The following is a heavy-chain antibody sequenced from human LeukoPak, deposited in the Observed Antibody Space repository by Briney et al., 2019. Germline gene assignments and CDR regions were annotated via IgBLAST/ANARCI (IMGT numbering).Heavy chain of an antibody. Sequence: GRSLRLSCAASGFTFSSYAMHWVRQAPGKGLEWVAVISYDGSNKYYADSVKGRFTISRDNSKNTLYLQMNSLRAEDTAVYYCAKDPFIAVAGYFDYWGQGTLVTVSS. V-gene: IGHV3-30*04. J-gene: IGHJ4*02. D-gene: IGHD6-19*01. CDR1: GFTFSSYA. CDR2: ISYDGSNK. CDR3: AKDPFIAVAGYFDY.